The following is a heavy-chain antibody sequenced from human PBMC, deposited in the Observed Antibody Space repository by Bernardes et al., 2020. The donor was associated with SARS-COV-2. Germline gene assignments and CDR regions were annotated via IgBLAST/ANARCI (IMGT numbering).Heavy chain of an antibody. V-gene: IGHV3-53*04. D-gene: IGHD2-21*02. Sequence: GGSLRLSCAASGFTVSSNYMSWVRQAPGKGLEWVSVIYSGGSTYYADSVKGRFTISRHNSKNTLYLQMNSLRAEDTAVYYCARGLFAGDDYYYYYMDVWGKGTTVTVSS. CDR1: GFTVSSNY. CDR2: IYSGGST. J-gene: IGHJ6*03. CDR3: ARGLFAGDDYYYYYMDV.